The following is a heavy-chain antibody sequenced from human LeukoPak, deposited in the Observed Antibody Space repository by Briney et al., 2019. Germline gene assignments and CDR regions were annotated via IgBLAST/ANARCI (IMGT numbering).Heavy chain of an antibody. CDR1: GFAFSEYY. CDR2: ISSSGSTI. CDR3: ARGPGSRKCLQY. D-gene: IGHD1-14*01. V-gene: IGHV3-11*04. J-gene: IGHJ1*01. Sequence: PGGSLSLSCAASGFAFSEYYMSWLRQAPGKGLEWVAKISSSGSTIYYADSVKGRFTISRDNAKNSLYLQMNILRAEDTAVYYCARGPGSRKCLQYWGQGTLVTVSS.